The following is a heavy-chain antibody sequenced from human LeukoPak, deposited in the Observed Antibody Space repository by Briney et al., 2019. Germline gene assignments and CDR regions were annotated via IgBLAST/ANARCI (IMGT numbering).Heavy chain of an antibody. CDR3: ARVVRNARSRKNRNWYFDL. CDR1: GGSFSGYY. V-gene: IGHV4-34*01. CDR2: INHSGST. D-gene: IGHD1-14*01. Sequence: SETLSLTCAVYGGSFSGYYWSWIRQPPGKGLEWIGEINHSGSTNYNPSLKSRVTISVDTSKNQFSLKLSSVTAADTAVYYCARVVRNARSRKNRNWYFDLWGRGTLVTVSS. J-gene: IGHJ2*01.